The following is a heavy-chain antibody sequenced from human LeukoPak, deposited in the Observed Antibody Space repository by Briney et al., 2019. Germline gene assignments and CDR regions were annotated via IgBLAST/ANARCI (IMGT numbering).Heavy chain of an antibody. V-gene: IGHV1-18*01. D-gene: IGHD2-2*01. CDR2: ISAYNGNT. Sequence: ASVKVSCKASGYTFTSYGIGWVRQAPGQGLEWMGWISAYNGNTNYAQKLQGRVTMTTDTSTSTAYMELRSLRSDDTAVYYCARAQIVVVPAATPFDYWGQGTLVTVSS. CDR1: GYTFTSYG. CDR3: ARAQIVVVPAATPFDY. J-gene: IGHJ4*02.